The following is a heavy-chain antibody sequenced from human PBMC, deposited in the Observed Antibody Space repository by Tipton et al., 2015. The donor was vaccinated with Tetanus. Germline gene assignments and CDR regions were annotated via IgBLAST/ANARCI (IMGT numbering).Heavy chain of an antibody. J-gene: IGHJ3*02. CDR3: ASHYGSGSDDAFDI. CDR2: IYTSGST. V-gene: IGHV4-39*07. CDR1: GGSISSFNYY. D-gene: IGHD3-10*01. Sequence: TLSLTCTVSGGSISSFNYYWGWIRQPPGKGLEWIGSIYTSGSTNYNPSLKSRVTMSVDTSKNQFSLKLSSVTAADTAVYYCASHYGSGSDDAFDIWGQGTTVTVSS.